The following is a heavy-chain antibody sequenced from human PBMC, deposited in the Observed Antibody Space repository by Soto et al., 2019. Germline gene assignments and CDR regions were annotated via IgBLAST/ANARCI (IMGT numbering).Heavy chain of an antibody. CDR2: INAGNGNT. V-gene: IGHV1-3*01. Sequence: ASVKVSCKASGYTFTSYAMHWVRQAPGQRLEWMGWINAGNGNTKYSQKFQGRVTITRDTSASTAYMELRSLRSDDTAVYYCARGGTKICSGGSCYLWFDPWGQGTLVTVSS. D-gene: IGHD2-15*01. J-gene: IGHJ5*02. CDR1: GYTFTSYA. CDR3: ARGGTKICSGGSCYLWFDP.